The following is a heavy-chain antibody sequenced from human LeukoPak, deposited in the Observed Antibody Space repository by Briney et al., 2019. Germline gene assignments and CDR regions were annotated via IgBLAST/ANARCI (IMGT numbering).Heavy chain of an antibody. D-gene: IGHD1-1*01. V-gene: IGHV3-20*04. CDR1: GFTFDDYG. J-gene: IGHJ4*02. Sequence: GGSLRLSCAASGFTFDDYGMSWVRQALGKGLEWVSGINWNGGSTGYADSVKGRFTISRDNAKKSLHLQMNSLRAEDTALYFCASISGLEGYWGQGTLVTVSS. CDR2: INWNGGST. CDR3: ASISGLEGY.